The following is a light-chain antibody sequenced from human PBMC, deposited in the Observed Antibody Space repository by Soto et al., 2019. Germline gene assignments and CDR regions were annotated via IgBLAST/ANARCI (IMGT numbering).Light chain of an antibody. CDR1: SSDVGAYDY. CDR3: SSYTTSNTPVV. J-gene: IGLJ2*01. CDR2: EVS. Sequence: QLVLTQPASVSGSPGQSITISCTGTSSDVGAYDYVSWYQQHPGKAPKLMIYEVSNRPSGVSNRFSGSKSGNTASLTISGLQAEDEADYYCSSYTTSNTPVVIGGGTKLTV. V-gene: IGLV2-14*01.